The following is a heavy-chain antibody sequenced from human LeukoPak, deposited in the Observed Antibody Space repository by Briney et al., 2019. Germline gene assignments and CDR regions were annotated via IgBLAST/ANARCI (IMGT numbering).Heavy chain of an antibody. V-gene: IGHV3-30*18. Sequence: GGSLRLSCAASGFTSTIYATHWVRQAPGKGLEWVAVTDGSNTFYADSVQGRFNLSSDKSKNTLYLQMNNLRVEDTAVYYCAKDLIAGAPDYFDSWGQGTLVTVSS. CDR3: AKDLIAGAPDYFDS. CDR2: TDGSNT. J-gene: IGHJ4*02. CDR1: GFTSTIYA. D-gene: IGHD1-14*01.